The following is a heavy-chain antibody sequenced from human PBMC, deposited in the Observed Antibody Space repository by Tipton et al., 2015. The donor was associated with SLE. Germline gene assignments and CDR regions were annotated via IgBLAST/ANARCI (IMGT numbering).Heavy chain of an antibody. J-gene: IGHJ6*02. CDR1: GGTFSSYA. CDR3: ASAGGYCSGGSCPVDYYYYGMDV. D-gene: IGHD2-15*01. Sequence: QLVQSGAEVKKPGSSVKVSCKASGGTFSSYAISWVRQAPGQGLEWMGGIIPIFGTANYAQKFQGRVTITADESTSTAYMELSSLRSEDTAVYYCASAGGYCSGGSCPVDYYYYGMDVWGQGTTVTVSS. CDR2: IIPIFGTA. V-gene: IGHV1-69*01.